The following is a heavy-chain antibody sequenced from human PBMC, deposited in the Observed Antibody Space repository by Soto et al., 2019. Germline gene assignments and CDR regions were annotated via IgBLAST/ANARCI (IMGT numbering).Heavy chain of an antibody. V-gene: IGHV1-69*02. CDR2: IIPILGIA. J-gene: IGHJ6*02. CDR1: GGTFSSYT. CDR3: ASGYYYDSSGYSPGDGYYYYGMDV. D-gene: IGHD3-22*01. Sequence: QVQLVQSGAEVKKPGSSVKVSCKASGGTFSSYTISWVRQAPGQGLEWMGRIIPILGIANYAQKFQGRVTITADKSTSTAYMELRSLRSEDTAVYYCASGYYYDSSGYSPGDGYYYYGMDVWGQGTTVTVSS.